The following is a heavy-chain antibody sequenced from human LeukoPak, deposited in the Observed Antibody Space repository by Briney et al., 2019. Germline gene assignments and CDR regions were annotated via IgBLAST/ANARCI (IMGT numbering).Heavy chain of an antibody. J-gene: IGHJ6*03. CDR3: ARGRSMARPIYYYYYMDV. D-gene: IGHD5-24*01. Sequence: SETLSLTCTVSGGSISSYYWSWLRQPPGKGLEWIGYIYYSGSTNYNPSLKSRVTISVDTSKNQFSLKLSSVTAADTAVYYCARGRSMARPIYYYYYMDVWGKGTTVTVSS. V-gene: IGHV4-59*01. CDR1: GGSISSYY. CDR2: IYYSGST.